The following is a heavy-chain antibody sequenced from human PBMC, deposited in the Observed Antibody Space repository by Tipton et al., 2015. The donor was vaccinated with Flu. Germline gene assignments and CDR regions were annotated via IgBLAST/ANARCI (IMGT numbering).Heavy chain of an antibody. CDR1: GGIFRSHA. CDR2: IIAIFGTT. Sequence: LVQSGAEVKVSCKASGGIFRSHAISWVRQAPGQGLEWMGGIIAIFGTTNYAQKFQGRVTIIADESTSTVYMELSSVRSEDTAVYFCARGPNYYQSYLDVWGTGTTVIVSS. J-gene: IGHJ6*03. V-gene: IGHV1-69*01. CDR3: ARGPNYYQSYLDV.